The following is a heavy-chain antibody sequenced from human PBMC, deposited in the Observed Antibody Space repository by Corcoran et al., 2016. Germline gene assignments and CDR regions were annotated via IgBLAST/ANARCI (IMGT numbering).Heavy chain of an antibody. J-gene: IGHJ5*02. Sequence: QVQLVQSGAEVKKPGASVKVSCKASGYTFTGYYMHWVRQAPGQGLEWMGWINPNSGGTNYAQKFQGRVTMTRDTSISTAYMELSRLRSDDTAGYYCARAGYCSSTSCYGGWFDPWGQGTLVTVSS. CDR2: INPNSGGT. CDR3: ARAGYCSSTSCYGGWFDP. V-gene: IGHV1-2*02. CDR1: GYTFTGYY. D-gene: IGHD2-2*01.